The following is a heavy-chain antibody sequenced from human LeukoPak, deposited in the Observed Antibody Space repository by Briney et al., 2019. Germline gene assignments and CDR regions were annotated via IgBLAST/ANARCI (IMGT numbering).Heavy chain of an antibody. CDR2: IKQDGSEK. CDR3: ASLNLGYCSGGSCYSGYFQH. CDR1: GFTFSSYW. Sequence: GGSLRLSCAASGFTFSSYWMSWVRQAPGKGLEWVANIKQDGSEKYYVDSVKGRFTISRDNAKNSLYLQMNSLIAEDTAVYYCASLNLGYCSGGSCYSGYFQHWGQGTLVTVSS. D-gene: IGHD2-15*01. J-gene: IGHJ1*01. V-gene: IGHV3-7*01.